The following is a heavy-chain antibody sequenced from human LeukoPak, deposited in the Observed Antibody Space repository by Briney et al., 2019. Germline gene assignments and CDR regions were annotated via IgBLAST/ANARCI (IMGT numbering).Heavy chain of an antibody. CDR1: GFSFSSYN. Sequence: GGSLRLSCAASGFSFSSYNMNWVRQTPGKGLEWVSAISGSGDRTYHADSVKGRFTISRDNSKNTLYLHMNSLRAEGTAVYYCAKGYYGSGSYGWFDPWGQGTLVTVSS. V-gene: IGHV3-23*01. CDR3: AKGYYGSGSYGWFDP. J-gene: IGHJ5*02. D-gene: IGHD3-10*01. CDR2: ISGSGDRT.